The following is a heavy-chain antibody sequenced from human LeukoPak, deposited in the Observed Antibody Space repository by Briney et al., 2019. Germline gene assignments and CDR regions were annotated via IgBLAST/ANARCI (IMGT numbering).Heavy chain of an antibody. D-gene: IGHD1-1*01. V-gene: IGHV4-59*01. CDR1: GGSISSYY. CDR3: ARRELVRFDP. CDR2: IYYSGST. J-gene: IGHJ5*02. Sequence: PSETLSLTCTVSGGSISSYYWSWIRQPPGKGLEWIGYIYYSGSTNYNPSLKSRVTISVDTSKNQFSLKLSSVTAADTAVYYCARRELVRFDPWGQGTLVTVSS.